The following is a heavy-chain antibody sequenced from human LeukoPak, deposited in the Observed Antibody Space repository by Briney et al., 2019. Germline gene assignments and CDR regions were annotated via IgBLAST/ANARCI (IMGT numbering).Heavy chain of an antibody. V-gene: IGHV1-8*03. J-gene: IGHJ4*02. Sequence: ASVKVSCKASGYTFTSYDINWVRQATGQGLEWMGWMNPNSGNTGYAQKFQGRVTITRNTSISTAYMELSSLRSEDTAVYYCARMSYYDFWSGYPFGYWGQGTLVTVSS. CDR1: GYTFTSYD. D-gene: IGHD3-3*01. CDR3: ARMSYYDFWSGYPFGY. CDR2: MNPNSGNT.